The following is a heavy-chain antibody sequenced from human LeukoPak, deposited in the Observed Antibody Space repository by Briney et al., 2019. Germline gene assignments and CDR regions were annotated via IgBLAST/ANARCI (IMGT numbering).Heavy chain of an antibody. CDR2: ISGSVGSA. CDR1: GLTFSSYD. J-gene: IGHJ6*03. V-gene: IGHV3-23*01. Sequence: RSGGSLRLSCAASGLTFSSYDMSWVRQAQGKGLEWVSAISGSVGSAYYADSVKGRFTISRDNSKNTLYLQMNSLRAEDTAVYYCARDYYYMDVWGKGTTVTISS. CDR3: ARDYYYMDV.